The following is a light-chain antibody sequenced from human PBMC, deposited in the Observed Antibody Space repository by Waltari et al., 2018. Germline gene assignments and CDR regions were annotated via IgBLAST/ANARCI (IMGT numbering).Light chain of an antibody. CDR2: QDT. CDR3: QAWDTSTVV. J-gene: IGLJ2*01. Sequence: SYELTQPPSVSVSPGQTASITCSGDKLGDKYACWYQQKPGQSPVLVISQDTKRPSGIPDRFSGSNSVNTATLTISGTQAMDEADYYCQAWDTSTVVFGGGTKLTVL. V-gene: IGLV3-1*01. CDR1: KLGDKY.